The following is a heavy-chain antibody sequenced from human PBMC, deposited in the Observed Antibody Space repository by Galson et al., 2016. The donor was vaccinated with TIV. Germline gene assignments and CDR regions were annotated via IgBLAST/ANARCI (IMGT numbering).Heavy chain of an antibody. D-gene: IGHD3-10*01. V-gene: IGHV3-23*01. J-gene: IGHJ4*02. CDR1: GLVSSSFA. CDR2: ISNTGADT. CDR3: AKGSTWFGESLSH. Sequence: SLRPSCAASGLVSSSFAMNWVRQAPGKGLEWVSTISNTGADTFHADSVKGRFAISRDNSKNMLYLHMTSLRADDTAVYYCAKGSTWFGESLSHWGQGTPVTVSS.